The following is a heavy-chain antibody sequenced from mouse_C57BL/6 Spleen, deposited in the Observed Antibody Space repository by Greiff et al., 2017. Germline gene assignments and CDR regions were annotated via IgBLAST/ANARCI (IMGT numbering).Heavy chain of an antibody. CDR1: GYTFTGYW. CDR3: ARHYDYEGWYFDV. J-gene: IGHJ1*03. D-gene: IGHD2-4*01. V-gene: IGHV1-9*01. Sequence: QVQLLQSGAELMKPGASVKLSCTATGYTFTGYWIEWVKQRPGHGLEWIGEILPGSGSTNYNEKFKGKATITADTSSNTAYLQLSSLTSEDTAVYYCARHYDYEGWYFDVWGTGTTVTVSS. CDR2: ILPGSGST.